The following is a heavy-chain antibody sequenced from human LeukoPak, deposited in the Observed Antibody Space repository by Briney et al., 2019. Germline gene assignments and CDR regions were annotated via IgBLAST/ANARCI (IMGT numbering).Heavy chain of an antibody. D-gene: IGHD1-26*01. J-gene: IGHJ4*02. CDR3: VCPIMGATL. CDR1: GYSFTSYW. CDR2: IDPSDSYT. Sequence: GESLKVSCKGSGYSFTSYWISWVRQMPGKGLEWMGRIDPSDSYTNYSPSFQGHVTISADKSISTAYLQWSSLKASDTAMYYCVCPIMGATLWGQGTLVTVSS. V-gene: IGHV5-10-1*01.